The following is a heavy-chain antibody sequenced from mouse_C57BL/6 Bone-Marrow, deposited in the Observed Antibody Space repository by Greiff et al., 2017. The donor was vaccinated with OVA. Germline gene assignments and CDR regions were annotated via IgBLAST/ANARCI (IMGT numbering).Heavy chain of an antibody. Sequence: VQLKESGAELVRPGASVKLSCTASGFNIKDDYMHWVKQRPEQGLEWIGWIDPENGDTEYASKFQGKATITADTSSNTAYLQLSSLTSEDTAVYYCTRARQGGFAYWGQGTLVTVSA. CDR2: IDPENGDT. D-gene: IGHD2-12*01. CDR3: TRARQGGFAY. CDR1: GFNIKDDY. J-gene: IGHJ3*01. V-gene: IGHV14-4*01.